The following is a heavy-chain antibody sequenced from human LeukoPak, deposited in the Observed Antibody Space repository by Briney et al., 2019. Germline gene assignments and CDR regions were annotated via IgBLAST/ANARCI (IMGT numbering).Heavy chain of an antibody. J-gene: IGHJ4*02. CDR3: VRGDDFWSGYRDFDY. CDR1: GFTFSSYA. D-gene: IGHD3-3*01. CDR2: ISGSGGST. V-gene: IGHV3-23*01. Sequence: GASLRLSCAASGFTFSSYAMSWVRQAPGKGLEWVSAISGSGGSTYYADSVKGRFTISRDNSKNTLYLQMNSLRAEDTAVYYCVRGDDFWSGYRDFDYWGQGTLVTVSS.